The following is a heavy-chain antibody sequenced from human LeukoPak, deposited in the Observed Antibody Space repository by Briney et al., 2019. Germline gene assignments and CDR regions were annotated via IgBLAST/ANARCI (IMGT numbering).Heavy chain of an antibody. CDR3: ARGDDFSGDH. CDR1: GLSFSSYN. J-gene: IGHJ4*02. V-gene: IGHV3-48*01. CDR2: ITANNTTK. D-gene: IGHD3-16*01. Sequence: GGSLRLSCTASGLSFSSYNMNWVRQAPGKGPEWVAYITANNTTKYYADSVKGRFTISRDNAKKSLFLQMNSLRAEDTAVYYCARGDDFSGDHWGQGTLVTVSS.